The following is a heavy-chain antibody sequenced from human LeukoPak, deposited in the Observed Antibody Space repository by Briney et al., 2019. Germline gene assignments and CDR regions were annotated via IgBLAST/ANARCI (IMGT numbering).Heavy chain of an antibody. V-gene: IGHV3-21*01. CDR2: ISSSGNYI. J-gene: IGHJ3*02. D-gene: IGHD6-19*01. CDR3: AKIISDWSRGAFDI. Sequence: PGGSLRPSCVASGFTFSSYSMNWVRQAPGKGLEWVSSISSSGNYIYYADSVKGRFTISRDNAKNSLYLQMNSLRAEDTAVYYCAKIISDWSRGAFDIWGQGTMVTVSS. CDR1: GFTFSSYS.